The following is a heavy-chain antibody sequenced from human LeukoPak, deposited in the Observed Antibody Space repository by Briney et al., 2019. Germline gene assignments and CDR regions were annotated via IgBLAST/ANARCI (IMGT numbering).Heavy chain of an antibody. J-gene: IGHJ4*02. V-gene: IGHV4-34*01. CDR3: ARGQGTVTTH. CDR1: GGSFSGYY. Sequence: PSETLSLTCAVSGGSFSGYYWTWIRQPPGKGLEWIGEINHSGSVNYHPSLKSRVTISLDTSKNQFSLKLSSVTAADTAVYYCARGQGTVTTHWGQGTLVTVSS. D-gene: IGHD4-17*01. CDR2: INHSGSV.